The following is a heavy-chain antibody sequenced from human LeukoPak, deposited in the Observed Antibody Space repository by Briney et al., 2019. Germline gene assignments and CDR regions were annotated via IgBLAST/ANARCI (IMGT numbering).Heavy chain of an antibody. CDR3: ARGPRSYDLYYYYYMDV. J-gene: IGHJ6*03. Sequence: ASVKVSCKASGGTFISYAISWVRQAPGQGLEWMGGIIPIFGTANYAQKFQGRVTITADKSTSTAYMELSSLRSEDTAVYYCARGPRSYDLYYYYYMDVWGKGATVTVSS. V-gene: IGHV1-69*06. D-gene: IGHD1-26*01. CDR1: GGTFISYA. CDR2: IIPIFGTA.